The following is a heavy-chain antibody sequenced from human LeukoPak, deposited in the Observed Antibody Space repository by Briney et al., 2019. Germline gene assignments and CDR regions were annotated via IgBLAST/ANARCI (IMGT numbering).Heavy chain of an antibody. CDR1: RFTFTTYA. D-gene: IGHD4-17*01. V-gene: IGHV3-23*01. Sequence: GGSLRLSCVGSRFTFTTYAMTWVRQAPGKGLEWVSSIRGSGGTTLYADSVKGRFTISRDNSKSTLFLQMNSLRAEDTAVYYCATDPNGDYFGAFDNWGQGTMVTVSS. CDR2: IRGSGGTT. J-gene: IGHJ3*02. CDR3: ATDPNGDYFGAFDN.